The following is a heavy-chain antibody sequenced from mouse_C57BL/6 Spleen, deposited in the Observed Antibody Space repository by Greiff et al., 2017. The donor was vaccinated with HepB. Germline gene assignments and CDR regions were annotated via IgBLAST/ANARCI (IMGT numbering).Heavy chain of an antibody. J-gene: IGHJ2*01. CDR2: IYPGDGDT. Sequence: VQLQQSGPELVKPGASVKISCKASGYAFSSSWMNWVKQRPGKGLEWIGRIYPGDGDTNYNGKFTGKATLTADKSSSTAYMQLSSLTSEDSAVYFCARGVLRSYFDYWGQGTTLTVSS. CDR3: ARGVLRSYFDY. CDR1: GYAFSSSW. V-gene: IGHV1-82*01. D-gene: IGHD1-1*01.